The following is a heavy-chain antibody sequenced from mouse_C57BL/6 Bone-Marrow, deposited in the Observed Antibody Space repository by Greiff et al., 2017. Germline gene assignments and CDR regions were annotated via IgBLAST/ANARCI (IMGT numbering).Heavy chain of an antibody. V-gene: IGHV1-69*01. Sequence: VQLQQPGAELVMPGASVKLSCKASGYTFTSHWMHRVKKRPGQGLEWIGEIDPSDSYTNYNQMFKGKSTLTVDKSSSTAYMQLSSLTSEDSAVYYCARGWYDRFAYWGQGTLVTVSA. CDR3: ARGWYDRFAY. D-gene: IGHD2-1*01. CDR1: GYTFTSHW. CDR2: IDPSDSYT. J-gene: IGHJ3*01.